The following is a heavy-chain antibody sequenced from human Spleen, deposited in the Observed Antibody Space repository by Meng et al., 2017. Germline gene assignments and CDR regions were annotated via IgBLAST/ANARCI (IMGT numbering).Heavy chain of an antibody. D-gene: IGHD6-13*01. CDR2: ISVNNGNT. CDR3: ARDLKPEGIATEYLDY. CDR1: GYTISRHG. Sequence: QVQMVQSEAEVGMPGASFSVPCKASGYTISRHGITWVRQAPGQGLEWMGWISVNNGNTKYAEKFQGRVTMTTDISTTTAYMELRSLTSDDSAVYYCARDLKPEGIATEYLDYWGQGTLVTVSS. V-gene: IGHV1-18*01. J-gene: IGHJ4*02.